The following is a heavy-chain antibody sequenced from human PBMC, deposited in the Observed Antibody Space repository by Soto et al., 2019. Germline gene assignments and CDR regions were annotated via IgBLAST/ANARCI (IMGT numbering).Heavy chain of an antibody. J-gene: IGHJ1*01. CDR2: IYYSGST. V-gene: IGHV4-59*01. CDR3: ARFDYYDSSGYLDFGPK. D-gene: IGHD3-22*01. CDR1: GGPTSISY. Sequence: PSETLSLTSTVSGGPTSISYWTWIRQPPGKGLEWIGYIYYSGSTNYNPSLKSRVTISVDTSKNQFSLKLSSVTAADTAVYYCARFDYYDSSGYLDFGPKWGQG.